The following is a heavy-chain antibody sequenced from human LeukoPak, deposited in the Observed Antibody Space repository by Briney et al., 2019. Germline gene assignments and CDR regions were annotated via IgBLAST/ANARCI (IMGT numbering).Heavy chain of an antibody. CDR3: ARHVVAVGFDY. J-gene: IGHJ4*02. Sequence: SETLSLTCAVYGGSFSSYYWSWIRQPPGKGLEWIGEINHSGSTSYKPSLKSRVTISLDTSKNQFSLRLSSVTAADTAVYYCARHVVAVGFDYWGQGTLVTVSS. CDR1: GGSFSSYY. CDR2: INHSGST. D-gene: IGHD3-22*01. V-gene: IGHV4-34*01.